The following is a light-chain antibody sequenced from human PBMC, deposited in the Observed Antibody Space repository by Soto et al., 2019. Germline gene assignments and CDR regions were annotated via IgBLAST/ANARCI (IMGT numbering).Light chain of an antibody. V-gene: IGLV2-8*01. CDR3: RSYAGSNNVYV. CDR2: EVS. CDR1: SSDGGGYND. Sequence: QSVLTQLPSASRSLGPSVTISCTGTSSDGGGYNDVSWYQQHTGKAPQLMNYEVSKRPSGVPDRFSGYKSGNTASLTVSGLQAEDEADYYCRSYAGSNNVYVFGTGTKVTVL. J-gene: IGLJ1*01.